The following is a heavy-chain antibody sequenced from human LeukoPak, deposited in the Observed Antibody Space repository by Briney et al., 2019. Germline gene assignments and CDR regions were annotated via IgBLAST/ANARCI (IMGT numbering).Heavy chain of an antibody. CDR1: GYSISGGYY. V-gene: IGHV4-38-2*01. CDR3: VRMGVSYYYDSSTYYPVAFDV. D-gene: IGHD3-22*01. CDR2: IFHTGSI. J-gene: IGHJ3*01. Sequence: PSYTLSLTCGVSGYSISGGYYWGWIRQSPGKGLEWIATIFHTGSIYHNPSLKSRVILSVDTSKNQFSLILTSVTAADTAVYYCVRMGVSYYYDSSTYYPVAFDVWGQGTMVTVSS.